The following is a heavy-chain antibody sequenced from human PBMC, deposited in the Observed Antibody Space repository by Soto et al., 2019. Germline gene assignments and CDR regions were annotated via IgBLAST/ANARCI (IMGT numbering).Heavy chain of an antibody. CDR2: IDPSDSYT. D-gene: IGHD4-4*01. J-gene: IGHJ6*02. CDR3: ARHTSVDYTAWDYYYYGMDV. V-gene: IGHV5-10-1*01. CDR1: GYSFTSYW. Sequence: XDSLKLSCKCSGYSFTSYWISLVLQMPGKGLEWMGRIDPSDSYTNYSPSFQGHVTISADKSISTAYLQWSSLKASDTAMYYCARHTSVDYTAWDYYYYGMDVWGQGTTVTVSS.